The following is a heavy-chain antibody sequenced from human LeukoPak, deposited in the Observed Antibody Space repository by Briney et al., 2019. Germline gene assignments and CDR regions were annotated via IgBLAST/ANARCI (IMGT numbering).Heavy chain of an antibody. CDR3: ARDGAGYCSGGSCYSGAWFDP. V-gene: IGHV4-39*07. CDR2: IYYSGST. J-gene: IGHJ5*02. CDR1: GGSISSSSYY. D-gene: IGHD2-15*01. Sequence: LETLSLTCTVSGGSISSSSYYWGWIRQPPGKGLEWIGSIYYSGSTYYNPSLKSRVTISVDTSKNQFSLKLSSVTAADTAVYYCARDGAGYCSGGSCYSGAWFDPWGQGTLVTVSS.